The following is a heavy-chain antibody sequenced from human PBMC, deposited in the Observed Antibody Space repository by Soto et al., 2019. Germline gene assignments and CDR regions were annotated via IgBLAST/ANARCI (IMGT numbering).Heavy chain of an antibody. D-gene: IGHD6-19*01. Sequence: QVQLVESGGGVVQPGRSLRLACVASGSTFSRHGMHWVRQAPGKGLEWVAFIAYDGSDEDYAESVKGRLTISRDNSRNTVYLHMDSMRVEDTAKYYCARWYSTVSDKSSWYDSWGQGTLVTV. CDR1: GSTFSRHG. V-gene: IGHV3-33*05. J-gene: IGHJ5*02. CDR2: IAYDGSDE. CDR3: ARWYSTVSDKSSWYDS.